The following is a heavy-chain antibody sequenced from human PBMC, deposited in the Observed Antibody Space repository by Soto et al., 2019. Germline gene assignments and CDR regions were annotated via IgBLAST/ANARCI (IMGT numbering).Heavy chain of an antibody. Sequence: ASVKVSCKASGYTFTSYGISWVRQAPGRGLEWMGWISAYNGNTNYAQKLQGRVTMTTDTSTSTAYMELRSLRSDDTAVYYCARGSSSWYNEDYYYYGMDVWGQGTTVTVSS. D-gene: IGHD6-13*01. CDR1: GYTFTSYG. V-gene: IGHV1-18*01. CDR3: ARGSSSWYNEDYYYYGMDV. CDR2: ISAYNGNT. J-gene: IGHJ6*02.